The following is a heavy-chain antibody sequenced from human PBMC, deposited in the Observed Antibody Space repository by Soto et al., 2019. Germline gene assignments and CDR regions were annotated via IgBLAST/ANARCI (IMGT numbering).Heavy chain of an antibody. CDR2: IYYSGST. J-gene: IGHJ5*02. CDR3: ARARYSKQPTPWFDP. CDR1: GGSISSGDYY. Sequence: SETLSLTCTVSGGSISSGDYYWSWIRQPPGKGLEWIGYIYYSGSTYYNPSLKSRVTISVDTSKNQFSLKLSSVTAADTAVYYCARARYSKQPTPWFDPWGQGTLVTVSS. V-gene: IGHV4-30-4*01. D-gene: IGHD6-13*01.